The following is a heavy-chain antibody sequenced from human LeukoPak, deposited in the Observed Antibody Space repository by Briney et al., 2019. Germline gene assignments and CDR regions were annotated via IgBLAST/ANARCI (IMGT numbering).Heavy chain of an antibody. D-gene: IGHD3-9*01. J-gene: IGHJ4*02. CDR1: GGSFSGYY. CDR3: ASGYDILTGYDY. CDR2: INHSGST. V-gene: IGHV4-34*01. Sequence: SETLSLTCAVYGGSFSGYYWSWIRKPPGKGLGGIGEINHSGSTNYNPSLKSRVTISVDTSKNQFSLKLSSVTAADTAVYYCASGYDILTGYDYWGQGTLVTVSS.